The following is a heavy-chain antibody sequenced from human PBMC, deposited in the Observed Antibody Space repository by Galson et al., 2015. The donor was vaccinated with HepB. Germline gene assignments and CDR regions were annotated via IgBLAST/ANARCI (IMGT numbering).Heavy chain of an antibody. D-gene: IGHD2-2*01. J-gene: IGHJ6*03. CDR1: GFTFNTYG. CDR3: AREGHCTRTSCLRGYYYYYMDV. V-gene: IGHV3-33*01. CDR2: IRYDGSNE. Sequence: SLRLSCAASGFTFNTYGMHWVRQAPGKGLEWVAVIRYDGSNEYYADSVKGRFTISRDNSKNTVSLQMNRVRAEDTAVYYCAREGHCTRTSCLRGYYYYYMDVWGKGTTVTVSS.